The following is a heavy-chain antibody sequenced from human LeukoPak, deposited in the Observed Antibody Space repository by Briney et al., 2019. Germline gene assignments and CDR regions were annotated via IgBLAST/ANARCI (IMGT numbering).Heavy chain of an antibody. Sequence: GGSLRLSCAASGFTFSSYAMSWVRQAPGKGLEWVSATSGSGTSTYYADSVKGRFTISRDNSKNTLYLQMNSLRAEDTAVYYCAKGGNYLNNPLFDYWGQGTLVTVSS. CDR1: GFTFSSYA. V-gene: IGHV3-23*01. CDR2: TSGSGTST. D-gene: IGHD5-24*01. J-gene: IGHJ4*02. CDR3: AKGGNYLNNPLFDY.